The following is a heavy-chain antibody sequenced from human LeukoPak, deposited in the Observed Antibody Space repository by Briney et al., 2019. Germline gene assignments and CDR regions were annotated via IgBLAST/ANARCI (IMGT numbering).Heavy chain of an antibody. CDR3: AKAGLTTVRGPRCWFDP. V-gene: IGHV3-23*01. CDR2: ISGSGGST. D-gene: IGHD4-11*01. CDR1: GLTFSSYA. Sequence: GGSLRLSCAASGLTFSSYAMSWVRQAPGKGLEWVSSISGSGGSTYYADSVKGRFTISRDNSKNTLYLRINSLRAEDTAVYYCAKAGLTTVRGPRCWFDPWGQGTLVTVSS. J-gene: IGHJ5*02.